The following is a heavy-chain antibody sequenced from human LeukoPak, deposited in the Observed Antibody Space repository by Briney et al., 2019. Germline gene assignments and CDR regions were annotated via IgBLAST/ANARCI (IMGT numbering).Heavy chain of an antibody. CDR1: GGSFSGYY. J-gene: IGHJ4*02. CDR2: INHSGST. CDR3: ARGGDDSSGYYLVDY. V-gene: IGHV4-34*01. D-gene: IGHD3-22*01. Sequence: PSETLSLTCAVCGGSFSGYYWSWIRQPPGKGLEWIGEINHSGSTNYNPSLKSRVTISVDTSKNQFSLKLSSVTAADTAVYYCARGGDDSSGYYLVDYWGQGTLVTVSS.